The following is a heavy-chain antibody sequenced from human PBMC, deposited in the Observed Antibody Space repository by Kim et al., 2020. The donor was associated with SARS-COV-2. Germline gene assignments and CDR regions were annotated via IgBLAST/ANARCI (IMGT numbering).Heavy chain of an antibody. Sequence: SETLSLTCTVSGDSISGSSYYWGWIRQPPGKGLEWIGSVYYSGSTYYNPSLKSRVTMSVDTSKNQFSLRLSSVTAADTAVYYCARVLYWGQGTLVTVSS. J-gene: IGHJ4*02. CDR2: VYYSGST. CDR1: GDSISGSSYY. V-gene: IGHV4-39*01. CDR3: ARVLY. D-gene: IGHD2-8*01.